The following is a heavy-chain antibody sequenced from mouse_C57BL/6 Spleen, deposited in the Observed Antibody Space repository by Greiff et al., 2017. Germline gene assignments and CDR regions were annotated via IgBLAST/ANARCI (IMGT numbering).Heavy chain of an antibody. V-gene: IGHV5-9*01. CDR2: ISGGGGNT. CDR1: GFTFSSYT. Sequence: EVQGVESGGGLVKPGGSLKLSCAASGFTFSSYTMSWVRQTPEKRLEWVATISGGGGNTYYPDSVKGRFTISRDNAKNTLYLQMSSLRSEDTALYDGARIYYCGSNCDYWGQGTTLTVSS. CDR3: ARIYYCGSNCDY. J-gene: IGHJ2*01. D-gene: IGHD1-1*01.